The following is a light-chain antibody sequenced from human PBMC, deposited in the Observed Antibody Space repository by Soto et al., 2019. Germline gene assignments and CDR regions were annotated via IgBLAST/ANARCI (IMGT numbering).Light chain of an antibody. V-gene: IGLV1-40*01. CDR2: GNS. CDR1: SSNIGAGYD. Sequence: QSVLTQPPSVSGAPGQRVTISCTGSSSNIGAGYDVHWYQQLPGTAPKLLIYGNSNRPSGVPDRFSGSKSGTSASLAITGLQAEDEADYYGQSYDSSLSGAGFGGGTQLTVL. J-gene: IGLJ7*01. CDR3: QSYDSSLSGAG.